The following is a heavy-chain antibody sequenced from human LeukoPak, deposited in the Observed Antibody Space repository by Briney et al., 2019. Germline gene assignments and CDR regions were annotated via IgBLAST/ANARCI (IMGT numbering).Heavy chain of an antibody. J-gene: IGHJ4*02. Sequence: GGSLRLSCAASGFTFSRYWMSWVRQAPGKGLEWVANIKEDGSVKYYVESVKGRFTISRDNAKNSLYLQMNSLRTEDTAVYYCAASITMFDYWGQGTLVTVSS. CDR2: IKEDGSVK. D-gene: IGHD3-10*01. CDR1: GFTFSRYW. V-gene: IGHV3-7*02. CDR3: AASITMFDY.